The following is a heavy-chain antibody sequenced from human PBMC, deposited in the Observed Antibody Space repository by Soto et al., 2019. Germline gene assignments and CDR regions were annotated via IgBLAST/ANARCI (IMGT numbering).Heavy chain of an antibody. CDR1: GFTFSGHT. D-gene: IGHD3-10*01. V-gene: IGHV3-21*01. Sequence: EVQLVESGGGLVKPGGSLRLPCAASGFTFSGHTINWVRQAPGKGLEWVSSVSSSSSHIYYADSVKGRFTVSRDNAEKSLYLQMNSLRAEDTAIYYCARCMGYDGSGYAFFDSWGQGTLVTVSS. J-gene: IGHJ4*02. CDR2: VSSSSSHI. CDR3: ARCMGYDGSGYAFFDS.